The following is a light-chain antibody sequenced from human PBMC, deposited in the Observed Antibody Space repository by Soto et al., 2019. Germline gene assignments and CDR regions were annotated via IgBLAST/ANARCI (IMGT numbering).Light chain of an antibody. V-gene: IGKV3-11*01. Sequence: EILLTQSPATLSLSPGERSTLSCRASQSLSSYLAWYQQKPGQAPRLLIYDASNSDTGIPARFSGSGSGTDFTLTISSLEPEDFAVYYCQQRSNWPLTFGGGTKVDIK. CDR1: QSLSSY. J-gene: IGKJ4*01. CDR3: QQRSNWPLT. CDR2: DAS.